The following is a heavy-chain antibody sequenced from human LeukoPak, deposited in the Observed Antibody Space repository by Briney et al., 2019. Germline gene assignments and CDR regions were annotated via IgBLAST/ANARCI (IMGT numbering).Heavy chain of an antibody. J-gene: IGHJ4*02. CDR1: GFSLSTSGMC. CDR2: IDWDDAY. D-gene: IGHD6-6*01. CDR3: ARLYSSSSGLFDS. V-gene: IGHV2-70*11. Sequence: SGPALVKPTQTLTLTCTFSGFSLSTSGMCVNWIRQPPGGALEWLARIDWDDAYYYSTYLKTRLTISKDTSKNQVVLTMTNMDPVDTATYYCARLYSSSSGLFDSWGQGTLVTVSS.